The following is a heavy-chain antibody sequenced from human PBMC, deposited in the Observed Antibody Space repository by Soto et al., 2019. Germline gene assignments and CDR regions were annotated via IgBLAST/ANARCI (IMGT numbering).Heavy chain of an antibody. CDR1: GFTFSSYG. Sequence: GGSLRLSCAASGFTFSSYGMHWVRQAPGKGLEWVAVISYDGSNKYYADSVKGRFTISRDNSKNTLYLQMNSLRAGDTAVYYCAKDAYGSGSSYYPDAFDIWGQGTMVTVSS. D-gene: IGHD3-10*01. V-gene: IGHV3-30*18. CDR2: ISYDGSNK. J-gene: IGHJ3*02. CDR3: AKDAYGSGSSYYPDAFDI.